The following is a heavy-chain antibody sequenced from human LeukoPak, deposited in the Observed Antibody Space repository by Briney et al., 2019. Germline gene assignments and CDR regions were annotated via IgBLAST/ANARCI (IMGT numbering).Heavy chain of an antibody. CDR3: SREGEEGVTRFDI. J-gene: IGHJ3*02. CDR2: INPNSGGT. V-gene: IGHV1-2*06. Sequence: ASVKVSCKASGYTFTGYYIHWVRQAPGQGLECMGRINPNSGGTNYAQKFQGRVTMTSDTSISTAYMELSRLRSDDTAVYYCSREGEEGVTRFDIWGQGTMVTVSS. D-gene: IGHD3-16*01. CDR1: GYTFTGYY.